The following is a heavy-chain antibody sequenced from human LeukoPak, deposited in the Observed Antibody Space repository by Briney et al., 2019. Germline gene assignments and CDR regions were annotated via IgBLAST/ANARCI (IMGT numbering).Heavy chain of an antibody. Sequence: SETLSLTCTVSGGSISSYYWSWIRQPPGKGLEWIGYIYYSGSTNYNPSLKSRGTISIETSKTQFSLKLNSVTAADTAVYYCARLVRYCSTDTCYPFDYWGQGTLVTVSS. CDR1: GGSISSYY. V-gene: IGHV4-59*08. CDR3: ARLVRYCSTDTCYPFDY. D-gene: IGHD2-2*01. J-gene: IGHJ4*02. CDR2: IYYSGST.